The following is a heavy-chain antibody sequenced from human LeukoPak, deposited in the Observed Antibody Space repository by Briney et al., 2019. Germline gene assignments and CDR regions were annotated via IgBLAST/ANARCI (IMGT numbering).Heavy chain of an antibody. J-gene: IGHJ4*02. D-gene: IGHD6-6*01. Sequence: GGSLRLSCAASGFTFSSYSMSWVRQAPGKGLEWVSYISSSSTTTYYADSVKGRFTISKDNAKKSLYLQMSSLTAEDTAVYYCATENSSSSCFDYWGQGTPVTVSS. CDR3: ATENSSSSCFDY. CDR2: ISSSSTTT. CDR1: GFTFSSYS. V-gene: IGHV3-48*01.